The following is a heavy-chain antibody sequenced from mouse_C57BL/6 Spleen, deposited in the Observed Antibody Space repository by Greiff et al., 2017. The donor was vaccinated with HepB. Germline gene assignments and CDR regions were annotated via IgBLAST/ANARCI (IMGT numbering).Heavy chain of an antibody. J-gene: IGHJ2*01. CDR3: ARHPGVD. Sequence: EVKLMESGGGLVKPGGSLKLSCAASGFTFSSYTMSWVRQTPEKRLQWVATISGGGGNNYYPDSVKGRFTISRDNAKNTLYLQMSSLRSGDTAVYYCARHPGVDWWRGSTLAVSS. CDR2: ISGGGGNN. CDR1: GFTFSSYT. V-gene: IGHV5-9*04.